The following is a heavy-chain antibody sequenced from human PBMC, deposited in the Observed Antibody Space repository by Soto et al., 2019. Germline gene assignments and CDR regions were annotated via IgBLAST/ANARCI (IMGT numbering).Heavy chain of an antibody. J-gene: IGHJ4*02. Sequence: QVQLVESGGGVVQPGRSLRLSCAASGFTFRSYGRHWVLQAPGKGLEWVAVISYDGTNKYFVDSVKGRFTISRDNSKNTLYLQMNSLRDEDTAVYYCAKDGEKHVSYIYCWGQGTLVTVSS. CDR2: ISYDGTNK. CDR1: GFTFRSYG. V-gene: IGHV3-30*18. CDR3: AKDGEKHVSYIYC.